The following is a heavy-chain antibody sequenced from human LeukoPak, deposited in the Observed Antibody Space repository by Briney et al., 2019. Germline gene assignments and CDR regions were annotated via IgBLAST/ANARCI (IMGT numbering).Heavy chain of an antibody. CDR2: IYYSGST. J-gene: IGHJ6*03. V-gene: IGHV4-39*01. CDR3: ARVDSYYYYMDV. Sequence: SETLSLTCTVSGGSISSSSYYWGWIRQPPGKGLEWIGSIYYSGSTYYNPSLKSRVTISVDTSKNQFSLNLNSVTAADTAVYYCARVDSYYYYMDVWGKGTTVTVSS. CDR1: GGSISSSSYY.